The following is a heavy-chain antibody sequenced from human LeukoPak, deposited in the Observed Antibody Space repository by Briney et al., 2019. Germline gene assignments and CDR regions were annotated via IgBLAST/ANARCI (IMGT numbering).Heavy chain of an antibody. CDR2: IYYSGST. CDR1: GGSISSGDYY. D-gene: IGHD5-12*01. CDR3: ARAADIGWLRWVFDY. J-gene: IGHJ4*02. Sequence: SETLSLTCTVSGGSISSGDYYWSWIRQPPGKGLEWIGYIYYSGSTNYNPSLKSRVTISVDTSKNQFSLKLSSVTAADTAVYYCARAADIGWLRWVFDYWGQGTLVTVSS. V-gene: IGHV4-61*08.